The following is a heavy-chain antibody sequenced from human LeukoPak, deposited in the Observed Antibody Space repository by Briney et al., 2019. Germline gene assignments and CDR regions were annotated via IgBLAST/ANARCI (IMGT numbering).Heavy chain of an antibody. CDR3: ARDNRLHYDILTGYPNDAFDI. Sequence: GASVKVSCKASGYTFTSYGISWVRQAPGQGLEWMEWISAYNGNTNYAQKPQGRVTMTTDTSTSTAYMELRSLRSDDTAVYYCARDNRLHYDILTGYPNDAFDIWGQGTMVTVSS. CDR1: GYTFTSYG. V-gene: IGHV1-18*01. CDR2: ISAYNGNT. J-gene: IGHJ3*02. D-gene: IGHD3-9*01.